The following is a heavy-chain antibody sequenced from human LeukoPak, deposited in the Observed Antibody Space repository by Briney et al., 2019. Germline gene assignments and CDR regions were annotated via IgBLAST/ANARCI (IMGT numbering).Heavy chain of an antibody. CDR3: AKDHPVVSY. CDR1: GFTFDDSG. J-gene: IGHJ4*02. Sequence: GGSLRLSCTASGFTFDDSGMHWVRQAPGKGLEWVSLIKGNSGSTYYADSVQGRFTIFRDNGKNSLYLQMNNLRPEDTALYYCAKDHPVVSYWGQGTLVTVSS. CDR2: IKGNSGST. V-gene: IGHV3-43*02. D-gene: IGHD4-23*01.